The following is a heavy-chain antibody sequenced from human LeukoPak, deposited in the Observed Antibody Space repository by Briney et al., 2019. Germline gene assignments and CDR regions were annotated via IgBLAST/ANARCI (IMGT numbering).Heavy chain of an antibody. Sequence: GGSLRLSCAASAFTFKNAWMNWVRQAPGKGLEWVAVISYDGNNLYYADSVKGRFTISRDNPQNTLYLQVNSLRAEDTALYYCAKDSYDYAWGTYRPPDYWGQGTLVTVSS. D-gene: IGHD3-16*02. J-gene: IGHJ4*02. V-gene: IGHV3-30*18. CDR1: AFTFKNAW. CDR2: ISYDGNNL. CDR3: AKDSYDYAWGTYRPPDY.